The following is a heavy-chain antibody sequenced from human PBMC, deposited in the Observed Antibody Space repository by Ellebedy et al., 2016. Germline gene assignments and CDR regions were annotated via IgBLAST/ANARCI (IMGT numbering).Heavy chain of an antibody. CDR3: AKDRDRWSNFDY. J-gene: IGHJ4*02. Sequence: SLKIYXAASGFNFDDYGMHWVRQAPGKGLEWVSSISWNSGSIGYGDSVKGRFTISRDNAKNSLYLQMNSLGTEDTAFYYCAKDRDRWSNFDYWGQGILVTVSS. CDR2: ISWNSGSI. D-gene: IGHD4-23*01. CDR1: GFNFDDYG. V-gene: IGHV3-9*01.